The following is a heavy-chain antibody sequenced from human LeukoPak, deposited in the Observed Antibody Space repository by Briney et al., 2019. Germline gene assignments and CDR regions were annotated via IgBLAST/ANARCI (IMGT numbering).Heavy chain of an antibody. J-gene: IGHJ4*02. Sequence: SETLSLTCAVYGGSFSGYYWSWIRPPPGKGLEWIGEINHSGSTNYNPSLKSRVTISVDTSKNQFSLKLSSVTAADTAVYYCARGYMSRRWIQLWYFDYWGQGTLVTVSS. CDR1: GGSFSGYY. V-gene: IGHV4-34*01. D-gene: IGHD5-18*01. CDR2: INHSGST. CDR3: ARGYMSRRWIQLWYFDY.